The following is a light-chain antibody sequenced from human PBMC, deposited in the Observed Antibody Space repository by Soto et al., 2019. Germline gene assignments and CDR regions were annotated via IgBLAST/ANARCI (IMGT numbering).Light chain of an antibody. CDR1: QSISSY. J-gene: IGKJ1*01. CDR2: AAS. CDR3: QQSYSTPQT. Sequence: DIQMTQSPSSLSASVGDRVTITCRASQSISSYLNWYQQKPGKAPKLLIYAASSLQSGVPSRFSGSGSATDFTLTIRILQPEDFATYYCQQSYSTPQTFGQGTKVDIK. V-gene: IGKV1-39*01.